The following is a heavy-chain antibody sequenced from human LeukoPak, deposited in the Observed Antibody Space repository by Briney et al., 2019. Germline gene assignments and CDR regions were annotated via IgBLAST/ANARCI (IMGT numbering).Heavy chain of an antibody. Sequence: PGGSLRLSCAASGFTFSSYGMHWVRQAPGKGLEWVAVIWYDGSNKYYADSVKGRFTTSRDNSKNTLYLQMNSLRAEDTAVYYCAKVAAAVDNWFDPWGQGTLVTVSS. D-gene: IGHD6-13*01. J-gene: IGHJ5*02. CDR1: GFTFSSYG. CDR2: IWYDGSNK. CDR3: AKVAAAVDNWFDP. V-gene: IGHV3-33*06.